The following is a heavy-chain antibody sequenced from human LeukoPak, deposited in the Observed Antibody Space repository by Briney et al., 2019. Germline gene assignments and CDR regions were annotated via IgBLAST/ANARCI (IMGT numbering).Heavy chain of an antibody. CDR1: GFTFRSHA. CDR2: IYENGGTT. J-gene: IGHJ4*02. D-gene: IGHD3-3*01. V-gene: IGHV3-23*01. CDR3: ARDGYYDFWSGYYSFDY. Sequence: GGSLRLSCVGSGFTFRSHAMSWVRQAPEKGLEFVSGIYENGGTTYYADSVKGRFTISRDNSKNTLYLQMNSLRAEDTAVYYCARDGYYDFWSGYYSFDYWGQGTLVTVSS.